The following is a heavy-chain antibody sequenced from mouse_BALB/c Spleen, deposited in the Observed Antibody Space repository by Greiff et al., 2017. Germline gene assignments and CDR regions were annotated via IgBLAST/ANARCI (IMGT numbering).Heavy chain of an antibody. D-gene: IGHD1-1*01. CDR3: ARQGYGSSWYFDV. CDR1: GFAFSSYD. Sequence: EVQRVESGGGLVKPGGSLKLSCAASGFAFSSYDMSWVRQTPEKRLEWVAYISSGGGSTYYPDTVKGRFTISRDNAKNTLYLQMSSLKSEDTAMYYCARQGYGSSWYFDVWGAGTTVTVSS. J-gene: IGHJ1*01. CDR2: ISSGGGST. V-gene: IGHV5-12-1*01.